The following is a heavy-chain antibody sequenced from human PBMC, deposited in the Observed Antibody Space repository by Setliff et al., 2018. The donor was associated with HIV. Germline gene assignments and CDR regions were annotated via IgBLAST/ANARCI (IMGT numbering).Heavy chain of an antibody. Sequence: GESLKISCKGSAYSFTTFWIAWVRPMPGKGLEWMGIIYPGDSDTTYSPSFQGQVTISVDKSISTAYLQWSSLKASDSAMYYCARQTVHTTHSLDFGSPNRDYYYGMDVWGQGTTVTVSS. CDR1: AYSFTTFW. D-gene: IGHD1-1*01. CDR3: ARQTVHTTHSLDFGSPNRDYYYGMDV. V-gene: IGHV5-51*01. J-gene: IGHJ6*02. CDR2: IYPGDSDT.